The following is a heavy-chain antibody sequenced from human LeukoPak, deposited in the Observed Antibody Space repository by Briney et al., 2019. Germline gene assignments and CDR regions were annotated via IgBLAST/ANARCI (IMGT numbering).Heavy chain of an antibody. CDR2: INHSGST. CDR1: GGSFSGYY. D-gene: IGHD4-17*01. CDR3: ARLTTVTTYP. V-gene: IGHV4-34*01. J-gene: IGHJ5*02. Sequence: SETLSLTCAVYGGSFSGYYWSWIRQPPGKGLEWIGEINHSGSTNYNSSLKSRVTISVDTSKNQFSLKLSSVTAADTAVYYCARLTTVTTYPWGQGTLVTVSS.